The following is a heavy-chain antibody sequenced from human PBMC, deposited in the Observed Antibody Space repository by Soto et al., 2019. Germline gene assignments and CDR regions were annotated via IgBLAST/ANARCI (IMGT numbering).Heavy chain of an antibody. CDR1: GYTFTDYY. J-gene: IGHJ5*02. CDR2: INPNSGGP. V-gene: IGHV1-2*02. Sequence: ASVKVSCKTSGYTFTDYYMHWVRHAPGQGLEWMGWINPNSGGPISAQKFQGRVTMTRDTSISTAYMELSSLRSEDTAVYYCVRRHVSATGIDWFDPWGQGTLVTVSS. CDR3: VRRHVSATGIDWFDP. D-gene: IGHD6-13*01.